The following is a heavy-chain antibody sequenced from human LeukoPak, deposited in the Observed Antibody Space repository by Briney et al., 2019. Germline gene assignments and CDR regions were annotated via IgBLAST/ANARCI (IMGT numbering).Heavy chain of an antibody. Sequence: PSETLSLTCSVSGGSISYYYWSWIRQPPGKGLQWIGYIYHSGTTRYNPSLKSRVTISVDTSKKQFSLKLSSVTAADTAVYYCARGGLIVTPTAIGFDYWGQGTLVTVSS. D-gene: IGHD2-21*02. CDR3: ARGGLIVTPTAIGFDY. CDR1: GGSISYYY. CDR2: IYHSGTT. V-gene: IGHV4-59*01. J-gene: IGHJ4*02.